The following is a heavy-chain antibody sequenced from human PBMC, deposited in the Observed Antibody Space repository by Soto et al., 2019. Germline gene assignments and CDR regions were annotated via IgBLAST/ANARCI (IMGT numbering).Heavy chain of an antibody. Sequence: GGSLRLSCAASGFTFSNAWMNWVRQAPGKGLEWVGRIKSKTDGGTTDYAAPVKGRFTISRGDSKNTLYLQMNSLKTEDTAVYYCTTDGPQYCSGGSCYPGYYYYGMDVWGQGTTVTVSS. CDR1: GFTFSNAW. D-gene: IGHD2-15*01. CDR3: TTDGPQYCSGGSCYPGYYYYGMDV. CDR2: IKSKTDGGTT. V-gene: IGHV3-15*07. J-gene: IGHJ6*02.